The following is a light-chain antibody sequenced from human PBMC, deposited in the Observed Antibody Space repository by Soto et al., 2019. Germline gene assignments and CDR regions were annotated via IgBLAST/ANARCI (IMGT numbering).Light chain of an antibody. V-gene: IGLV2-14*03. J-gene: IGLJ1*01. CDR3: SSYTSSSTLVYV. CDR1: SSDVGGYNY. Sequence: QSVLTQPASVSGSPGQSITISCTGTSSDVGGYNYVSWYQQHPGKPPKLMIYDVSNRPSGVPNRFSGSKSGNTASLTISGLQAEDEAEYYCSSYTSSSTLVYVFGTGTKVTVL. CDR2: DVS.